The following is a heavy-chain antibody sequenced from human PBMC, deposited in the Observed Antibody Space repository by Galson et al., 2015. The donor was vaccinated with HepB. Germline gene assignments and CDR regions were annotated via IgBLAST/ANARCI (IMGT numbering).Heavy chain of an antibody. Sequence: SETLSLTCTVSGYSISSGYYWGWIRQPPGKGLEWIGSIYHSGITDYNPSLKSRVTISVDTSKNQFSLKLSSVTAADAAVYYCARVYQYNSGWYYGGQDNYFDYWGQGTLVTVSS. CDR3: ARVYQYNSGWYYGGQDNYFDY. CDR1: GYSISSGYY. V-gene: IGHV4-38-2*02. J-gene: IGHJ4*02. D-gene: IGHD6-19*01. CDR2: IYHSGIT.